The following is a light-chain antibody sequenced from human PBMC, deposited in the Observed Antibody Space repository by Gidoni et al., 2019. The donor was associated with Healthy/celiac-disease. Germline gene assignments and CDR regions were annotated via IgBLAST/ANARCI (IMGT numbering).Light chain of an antibody. CDR1: QSVLYSSNNKNY. Sequence: DIVMPPSPDSLAVSLGERATINCKSSQSVLYSSNNKNYLAWYQQKPGQPPKLLIYWASTRESGVPDRFSGSGSGTDFTLTISSLQAEDGAVYYCQQYYSTWTFGQGTKVEIK. V-gene: IGKV4-1*01. J-gene: IGKJ1*01. CDR3: QQYYSTWT. CDR2: WAS.